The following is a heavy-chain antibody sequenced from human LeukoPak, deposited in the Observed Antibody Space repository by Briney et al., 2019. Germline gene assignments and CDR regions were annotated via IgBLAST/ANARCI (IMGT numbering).Heavy chain of an antibody. CDR2: IKHDGSEK. CDR1: GFTFSSYW. D-gene: IGHD3-10*01. V-gene: IGHV3-7*03. J-gene: IGHJ6*02. Sequence: GGSLRLSCAASGFTFSSYWMGWVRQAPGKGLEWVANIKHDGSEKYYVDSVKGRFTISRDNAKNSLYLQMNSLRAEDTAVYYCARDHYGSGSYSGYYYYGMDVWGQGTTVTVSS. CDR3: ARDHYGSGSYSGYYYYGMDV.